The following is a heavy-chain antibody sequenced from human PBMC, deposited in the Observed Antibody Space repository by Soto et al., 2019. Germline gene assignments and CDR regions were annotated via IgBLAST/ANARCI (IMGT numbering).Heavy chain of an antibody. CDR3: ARDLYSSSARYFDY. J-gene: IGHJ4*02. D-gene: IGHD6-6*01. V-gene: IGHV3-21*01. CDR1: GFTFSSYS. Sequence: EVQLVESGGGLVKPGGSLRLSCAASGFTFSSYSMNWVRQAPGKGLEWVSSISSSSSYIYYADSVKGRFTNSRDNAKNSLYLQMNSLRTEDTAVYYCARDLYSSSARYFDYCGQGTLVTVSS. CDR2: ISSSSSYI.